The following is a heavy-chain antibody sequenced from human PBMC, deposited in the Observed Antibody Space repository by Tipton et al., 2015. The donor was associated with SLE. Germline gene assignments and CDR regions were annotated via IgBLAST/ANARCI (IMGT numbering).Heavy chain of an antibody. Sequence: LRLSCTVSGGSISSGGYYWSWIRQHPGKGLEWIGYIYYSGSTYYNPSLKSRVTISVDTSKNQFSLKLSSVTAADTAVYYCARGYDSSGYYLYYFDYWGQGTLVTVSS. J-gene: IGHJ4*02. D-gene: IGHD3-22*01. CDR3: ARGYDSSGYYLYYFDY. CDR1: GGSISSGGYY. V-gene: IGHV4-31*02. CDR2: IYYSGST.